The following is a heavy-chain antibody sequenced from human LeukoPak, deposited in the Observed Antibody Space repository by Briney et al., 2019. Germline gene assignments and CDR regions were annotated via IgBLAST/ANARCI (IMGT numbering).Heavy chain of an antibody. Sequence: SETLSLTCAVYGGSSSGYYWSWIRQPPGKGLEWIGEINHSGSTNYNPSLKSRVTISVDTSKNQFSLKLSSVTAADTAVYYCARVGYRYYMDVWGKGTTVTVSS. CDR2: INHSGST. J-gene: IGHJ6*03. CDR1: GGSSSGYY. D-gene: IGHD1-1*01. V-gene: IGHV4-34*01. CDR3: ARVGYRYYMDV.